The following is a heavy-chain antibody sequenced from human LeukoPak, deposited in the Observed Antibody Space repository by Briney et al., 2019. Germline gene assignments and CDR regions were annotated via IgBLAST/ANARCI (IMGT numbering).Heavy chain of an antibody. CDR2: ISGSGGST. Sequence: GGSLRLSCAASGLTFSSYAMSWVRQAPGKGLEWVSAISGSGGSTYYADSVKGRFTISRDNSKNTLYLQMNSLRAEDTAVYYCAKGATMVRGVIIRRYYYGMDVWGQGTTVTVSS. J-gene: IGHJ6*02. D-gene: IGHD3-10*01. CDR1: GLTFSSYA. CDR3: AKGATMVRGVIIRRYYYGMDV. V-gene: IGHV3-23*01.